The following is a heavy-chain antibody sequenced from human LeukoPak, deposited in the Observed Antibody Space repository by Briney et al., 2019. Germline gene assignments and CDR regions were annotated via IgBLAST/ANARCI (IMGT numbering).Heavy chain of an antibody. V-gene: IGHV3-21*01. CDR2: ISSSSSYI. Sequence: GGSLRLSCAASGFTFSSYSMHWVRQAPGKGLEWVSSISSSSSYIYYADSVKGRFTISRDNAKNSLYLQMNSLRAEDTAVYYCARGPYSSSWYDWFDPWGQGTLVTVSS. CDR3: ARGPYSSSWYDWFDP. D-gene: IGHD6-13*01. J-gene: IGHJ5*02. CDR1: GFTFSSYS.